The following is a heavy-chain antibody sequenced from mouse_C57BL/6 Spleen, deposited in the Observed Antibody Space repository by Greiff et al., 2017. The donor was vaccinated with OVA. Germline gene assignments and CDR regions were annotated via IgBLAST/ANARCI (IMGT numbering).Heavy chain of an antibody. D-gene: IGHD1-1*02. V-gene: IGHV1-26*01. Sequence: EVQLQQSGPELVKPGASVKISCKASGYTFTDYYMNWVKQSHGKSLEWIGDINPNNGGTSYNQKFKGKATLTVDKSSSTAYMELRSLTSEDSAVYYCARDDVLFGFAYWGQGTLVTVSA. CDR1: GYTFTDYY. CDR3: ARDDVLFGFAY. CDR2: INPNNGGT. J-gene: IGHJ3*01.